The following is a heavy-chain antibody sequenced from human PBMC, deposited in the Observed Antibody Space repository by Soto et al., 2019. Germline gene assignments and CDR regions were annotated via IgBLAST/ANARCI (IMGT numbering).Heavy chain of an antibody. CDR3: ARDVVVVPAAQFRYDYYYGMDV. CDR1: GYTFTGYY. V-gene: IGHV1-2*04. Sequence: ASVKVSCKASGYTFTGYYMHWVRQAPGQGLEWMGWINPNSGGTNYAQKFQGWVTMTRDTSISTAYMELSRLRSDDTAVYYCARDVVVVPAAQFRYDYYYGMDVWGKGTKITV. J-gene: IGHJ6*04. CDR2: INPNSGGT. D-gene: IGHD2-2*01.